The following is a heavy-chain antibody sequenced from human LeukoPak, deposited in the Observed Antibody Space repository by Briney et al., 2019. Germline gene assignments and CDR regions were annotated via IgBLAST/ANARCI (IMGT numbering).Heavy chain of an antibody. D-gene: IGHD2-8*01. CDR1: GTSISSSY. V-gene: IGHV4-59*01. Sequence: SETLSLTCTVSGTSISSSYWNWIRQPPGKGLEWIGYISKSGSTLYNPSLKRRPSISIDMAKNLFSLKLSSVTAADTAVYYCARDSMFATNWYDPWGQGTLVTVSS. CDR3: ARDSMFATNWYDP. J-gene: IGHJ5*02. CDR2: ISKSGST.